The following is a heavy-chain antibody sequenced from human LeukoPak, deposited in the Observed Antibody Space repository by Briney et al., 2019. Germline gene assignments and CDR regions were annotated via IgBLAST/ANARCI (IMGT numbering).Heavy chain of an antibody. CDR3: ATDAWGYYDSSGYYRQADY. CDR1: GYTFTGYS. D-gene: IGHD3-22*01. Sequence: GASVKVSCKTSGYTFTGYSMHWVRQAPGQGLEWMGRINPNSGGTNYAQKFQGRVTMTRDTSITTAYMELSRLRSDDTAVYYCATDAWGYYDSSGYYRQADYWGQGTLVTVSS. CDR2: INPNSGGT. V-gene: IGHV1-2*06. J-gene: IGHJ4*02.